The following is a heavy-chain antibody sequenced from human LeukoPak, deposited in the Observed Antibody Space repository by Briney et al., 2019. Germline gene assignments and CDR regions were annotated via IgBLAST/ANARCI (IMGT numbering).Heavy chain of an antibody. CDR1: GYSVSSNSAA. V-gene: IGHV6-1*01. Sequence: SQTLSLTCAISGYSVSSNSAAGNWIRQSPSRGLVWLGRTYYRSKWYIVYAVSVKSRMTINSDTPKNQFSPQLNSVTPDDTAVYYCARSQGATIYGFDSWGQGTPVTVSS. CDR3: ARSQGATIYGFDS. J-gene: IGHJ4*02. CDR2: TYYRSKWYI. D-gene: IGHD5-12*01.